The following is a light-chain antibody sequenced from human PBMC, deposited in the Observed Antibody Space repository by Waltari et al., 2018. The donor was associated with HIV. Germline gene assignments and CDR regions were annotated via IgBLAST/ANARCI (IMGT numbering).Light chain of an antibody. V-gene: IGLV1-40*01. CDR1: SSNTGAGSD. CDR2: GNN. CDR3: QSYDSSLSAAV. Sequence: QSVLTQPPSVSGAPGQRVTISCTGSSSNTGAGSDVHWYPQLPGTAHTVLIYGNNNRPSGVPDRFSGSRSGTSASLAITGLQAEDEADYYCQSYDSSLSAAVFGGGTKLTVL. J-gene: IGLJ3*02.